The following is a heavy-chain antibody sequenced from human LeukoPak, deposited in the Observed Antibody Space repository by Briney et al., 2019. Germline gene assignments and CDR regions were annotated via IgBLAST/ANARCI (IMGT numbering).Heavy chain of an antibody. CDR1: GGSISSSSYY. CDR3: AREGEWLRHPAEVDY. D-gene: IGHD5-12*01. V-gene: IGHV4-39*07. CDR2: IYYSGST. Sequence: SETLSLTCTVSGGSISSSSYYWGWIRQPPGKGLEWIGSIYYSGSTYYNPSLKSRVTIPVDTSKNQFSLKLSSVTAADTAVYYCAREGEWLRHPAEVDYWGQGTLVTVSS. J-gene: IGHJ4*02.